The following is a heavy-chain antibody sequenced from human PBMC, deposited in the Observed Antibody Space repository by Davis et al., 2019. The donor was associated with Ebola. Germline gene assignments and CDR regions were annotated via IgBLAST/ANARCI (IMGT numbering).Heavy chain of an antibody. V-gene: IGHV4-4*07. Sequence: PSETLSLTCTVSGGSISSYYWSWIRQPAGKGLEWIGRIYTSGSTNYNPSLKSRVTMSVDTSKNQFSLKLSSVTAADTAVYYCATSKSYSSFYYMDVWGKGTTVTVSS. CDR3: ATSKSYSSFYYMDV. CDR2: IYTSGST. J-gene: IGHJ6*03. CDR1: GGSISSYY. D-gene: IGHD6-6*01.